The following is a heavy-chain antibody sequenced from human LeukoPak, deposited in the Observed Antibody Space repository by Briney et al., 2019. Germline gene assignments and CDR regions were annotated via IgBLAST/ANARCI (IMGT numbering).Heavy chain of an antibody. CDR3: ARKPITVTTLGPFDM. CDR1: GFTFSNYA. V-gene: IGHV3-23*01. D-gene: IGHD1-7*01. J-gene: IGHJ3*02. CDR2: ISGSGDST. Sequence: GGSLRLSCAASGFTFSNYAMRWVRQAPGKGLEWVSGISGSGDSTYYADSVKGRFTISRDNGRNSLYLQMNSLRADDTAVYYCARKPITVTTLGPFDMWGQGTMVTVSS.